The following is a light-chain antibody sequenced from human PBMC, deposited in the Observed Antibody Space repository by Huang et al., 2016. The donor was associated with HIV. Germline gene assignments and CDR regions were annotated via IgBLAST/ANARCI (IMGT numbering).Light chain of an antibody. V-gene: IGKV3-11*01. J-gene: IGKJ3*01. CDR1: QTVNTF. CDR3: QERSKWPLT. Sequence: EIVLTQSPATLSLSPGDRATLSCAANQTVNTFLAWYQQKPGQSPRLLIYDASIRAAGIPPRFSGSGSGTDFTLTSSSLEPEDFAIYYCQERSKWPLTFGPGTKVDVK. CDR2: DAS.